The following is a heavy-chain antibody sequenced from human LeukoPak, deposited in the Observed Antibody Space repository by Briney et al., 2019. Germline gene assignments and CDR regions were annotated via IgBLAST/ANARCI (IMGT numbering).Heavy chain of an antibody. CDR2: IRTDGSEV. J-gene: IGHJ6*04. D-gene: IGHD4-17*01. V-gene: IGHV3-74*01. Sequence: SGGSLRLACAASGFTFSSYWMQWVRQPPGKGLVWVSRIRTDGSEVSYADSVQGRFTISRDNAKNTVYLQMNSLRDDDTAVYYCAREGPTVTTHMDVSGKGTTVTVSS. CDR1: GFTFSSYW. CDR3: AREGPTVTTHMDV.